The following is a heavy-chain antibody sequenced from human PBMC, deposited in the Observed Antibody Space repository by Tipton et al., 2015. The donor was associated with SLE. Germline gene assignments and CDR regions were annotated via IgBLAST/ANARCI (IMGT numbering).Heavy chain of an antibody. CDR3: ARDTGAAAGSDAFDI. CDR2: IYYSGST. V-gene: IGHV4-31*03. J-gene: IGHJ3*02. D-gene: IGHD6-13*01. CDR1: GGSISSGGYY. Sequence: TLSLTCTVSGGSISSGGYYWSWIRQHPGKGLEWIGYIYYSGSTYYSPSLKSRVTISVDTSKNQFSLKLSSVTAADTAVYYCARDTGAAAGSDAFDIWGQGTMVTVSS.